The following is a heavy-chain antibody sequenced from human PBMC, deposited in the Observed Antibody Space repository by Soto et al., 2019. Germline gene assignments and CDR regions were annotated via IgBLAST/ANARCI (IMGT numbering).Heavy chain of an antibody. Sequence: SGPTLVNPTQTLTLTCTFSGFPLSTSGVGVGWIRQPPGKALEWLALIYWNDDKRYSPSLKSRLTITKDTSKNQVVLTMTNMDPVDTATYYCAHIPYDFWSGFYFDYWGQGTLVTVSS. D-gene: IGHD3-3*01. CDR1: GFPLSTSGVG. V-gene: IGHV2-5*01. J-gene: IGHJ4*02. CDR3: AHIPYDFWSGFYFDY. CDR2: IYWNDDK.